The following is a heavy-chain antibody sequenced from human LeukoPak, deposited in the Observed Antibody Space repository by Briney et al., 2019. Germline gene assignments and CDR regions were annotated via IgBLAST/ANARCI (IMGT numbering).Heavy chain of an antibody. CDR1: GSTVSSNY. CDR2: IYSGGST. CDR3: ARDGIVGATSDAFDI. V-gene: IGHV3-53*01. Sequence: GGSLRLSCAASGSTVSSNYMGWVRQAPGKGLEWVSVIYSGGSTYYADSVKGRFTISRDNSKNTLYLQMNSLRAEDTAVYYCARDGIVGATSDAFDIWGQGTMVTVSS. D-gene: IGHD1-26*01. J-gene: IGHJ3*02.